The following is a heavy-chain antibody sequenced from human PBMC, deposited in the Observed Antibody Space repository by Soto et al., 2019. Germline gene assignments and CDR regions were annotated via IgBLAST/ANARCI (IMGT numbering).Heavy chain of an antibody. V-gene: IGHV1-69*08. CDR3: AREDRDRETGLVPPAIDAMDV. D-gene: IGHD2-2*01. J-gene: IGHJ6*02. CDR2: IIPIFGIA. CDR1: GGTFSRYS. Sequence: QVQLVQSGAEVKKPGSSVKVSCKASGGTFSRYSITWVRQAPGHGLEWIGRIIPIFGIASYAQKFQGRVTITADESTSTAYMELSRLGSDDTAVYYCAREDRDRETGLVPPAIDAMDVWGQGTTVPVSS.